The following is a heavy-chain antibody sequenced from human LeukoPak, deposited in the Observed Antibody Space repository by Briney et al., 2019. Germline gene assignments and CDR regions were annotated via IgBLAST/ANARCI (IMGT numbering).Heavy chain of an antibody. J-gene: IGHJ4*02. Sequence: HGASVKVSCKASVYTLTGYYMHWVRQAPGQGREWMGWINPNSGGTNYAQKFQGWVTMTRDTSISTAYMELSRLRSDDTAVYYCAREGPVWTMVRGVTPYDYWGQGTLVTVSS. CDR2: INPNSGGT. CDR3: AREGPVWTMVRGVTPYDY. V-gene: IGHV1-2*04. D-gene: IGHD3-10*01. CDR1: VYTLTGYY.